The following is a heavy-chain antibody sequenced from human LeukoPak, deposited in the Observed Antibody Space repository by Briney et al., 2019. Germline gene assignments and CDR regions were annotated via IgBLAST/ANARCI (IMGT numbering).Heavy chain of an antibody. D-gene: IGHD6-19*01. V-gene: IGHV3-23*01. CDR2: ISGGGGST. CDR3: AKDLTGYSSGWLFDY. Sequence: GGSLRLSCAASGFTFSSYAMSWVRQAPGKGLEWVSGISGGGGSTYYADSVKGRFTISRDNSKNTLYLQMNSLRAEDTAVYYCAKDLTGYSSGWLFDYWGQGTLVTVSS. J-gene: IGHJ4*02. CDR1: GFTFSSYA.